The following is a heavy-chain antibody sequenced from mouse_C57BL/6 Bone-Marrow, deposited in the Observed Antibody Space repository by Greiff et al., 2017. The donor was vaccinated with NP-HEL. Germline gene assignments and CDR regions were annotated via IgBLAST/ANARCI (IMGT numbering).Heavy chain of an antibody. CDR2: ISRGGSYT. J-gene: IGHJ3*01. CDR1: GFTFSSYG. V-gene: IGHV5-6*01. Sequence: EVKLQESGGDLVKPGGSLKLSCAASGFTFSSYGMSWVRQTPDKRLEWVATISRGGSYTYYPDSVKGRFTISRDNAKNTLYLQMSSLKSEDTAMYYCASPYDYDVAWFAYWGQGTLVTVSA. CDR3: ASPYDYDVAWFAY. D-gene: IGHD2-4*01.